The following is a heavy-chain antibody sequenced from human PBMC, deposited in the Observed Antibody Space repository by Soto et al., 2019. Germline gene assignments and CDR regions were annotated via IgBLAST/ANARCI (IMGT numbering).Heavy chain of an antibody. CDR2: IFSGGGGT. V-gene: IGHV3-23*01. D-gene: IGHD1-1*01. J-gene: IGHJ4*02. CDR1: GFTISAYT. CDR3: ARDRQPDRIWTFDY. Sequence: GGSLRLSCSASGFTISAYTMGWVRLSTGKGLEWVSTIFSGGGGTQFADSVTGRFSISRDNSRNQMYLQMNSLRVDDTALYYCARDRQPDRIWTFDYWGRGVLVTVSS.